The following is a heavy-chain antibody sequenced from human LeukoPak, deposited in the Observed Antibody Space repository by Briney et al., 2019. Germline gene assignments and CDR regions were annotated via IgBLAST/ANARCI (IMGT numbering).Heavy chain of an antibody. CDR2: IYYSGST. J-gene: IGHJ5*02. CDR1: GGSISSYY. CDR3: ARDFVDTTTRWFDP. V-gene: IGHV4-59*01. D-gene: IGHD5-18*01. Sequence: SETLSLTCTVSGGSISSYYWSWIRQPPGKGLEWIGYIYYSGSTNYNPSLKSRVTISVDTSKNQFSLKLSSVTAEDTAVYYCARDFVDTTTRWFDPWGQGTLVTVSS.